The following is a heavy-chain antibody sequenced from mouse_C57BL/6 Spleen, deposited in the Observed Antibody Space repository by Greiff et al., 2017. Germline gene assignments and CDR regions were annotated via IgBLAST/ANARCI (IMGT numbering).Heavy chain of an antibody. J-gene: IGHJ1*03. CDR3: ARDRDGYDGYFDV. CDR2: ISDGGSYT. D-gene: IGHD2-2*01. V-gene: IGHV5-4*01. CDR1: GFTFCSYA. Sequence: EVHLVESGGGLVKPGGSLKLSCAASGFTFCSYAMSWVRQTPEKRLEWVATISDGGSYTYYPDNVKGRFTISRDNAKNNLYLQMSHLKSEDTAMYYCARDRDGYDGYFDVWGTGTTVTVSS.